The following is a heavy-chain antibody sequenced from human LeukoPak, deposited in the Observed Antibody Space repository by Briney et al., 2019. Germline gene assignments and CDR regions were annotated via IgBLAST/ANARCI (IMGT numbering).Heavy chain of an antibody. CDR1: GFTFSSYA. D-gene: IGHD3/OR15-3a*01. V-gene: IGHV3-30-3*01. Sequence: GGSLRLSCAASGFTFSSYAMHWVRQAPGKGLEWVAVISYDGSNKYYADSVKGRFTISRDNSKNTLYLQMNSLRAEDTAVYYCARDETYDLNAFDIWGQGTMVTVSS. CDR2: ISYDGSNK. J-gene: IGHJ3*02. CDR3: ARDETYDLNAFDI.